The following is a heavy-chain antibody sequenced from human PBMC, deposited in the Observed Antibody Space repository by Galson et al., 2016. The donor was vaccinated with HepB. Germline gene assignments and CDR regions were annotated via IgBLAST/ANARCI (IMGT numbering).Heavy chain of an antibody. CDR2: IVPSDSYT. Sequence: QSGAEVKKPGESLRISGKGSGYKFTSYWISWVRQMPGKGLEWMGWIVPSDSYTKYSPSFEGHVTISADKSISTAYLEWSSLKASDTAMYYCARQPTPSRIRGIISNWFDPWGQGTLVTVSS. CDR3: ARQPTPSRIRGIISNWFDP. J-gene: IGHJ5*02. V-gene: IGHV5-10-1*01. CDR1: GYKFTSYW. D-gene: IGHD3-10*01.